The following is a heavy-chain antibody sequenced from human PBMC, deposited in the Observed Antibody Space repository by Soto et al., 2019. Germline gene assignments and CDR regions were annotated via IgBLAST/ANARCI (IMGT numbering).Heavy chain of an antibody. CDR2: ISWNSGSI. Sequence: EVQLVESGGGLVQPGRSLRLSCAASGFTFDDYAMHWVRQAPGKGLEWVSGISWNSGSIGYADSVKGRFTISRDNAKNSLYLKMNSLRAEDTALYYCAKEGTVTTGYYYYYMDVWGKGTTVTVSS. D-gene: IGHD4-17*01. V-gene: IGHV3-9*01. CDR3: AKEGTVTTGYYYYYMDV. J-gene: IGHJ6*03. CDR1: GFTFDDYA.